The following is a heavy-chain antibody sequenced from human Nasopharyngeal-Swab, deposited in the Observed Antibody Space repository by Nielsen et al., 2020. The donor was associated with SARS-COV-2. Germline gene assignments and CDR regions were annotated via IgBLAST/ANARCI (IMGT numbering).Heavy chain of an antibody. CDR1: GFSLSTSGVG. D-gene: IGHD6-19*01. CDR2: LYWDDDN. V-gene: IGHV2-5*02. Sequence: SGPTLVKPTQTLTLTCTFSGFSLSTSGVGVSWVRQLPGKALEWLALLYWDDDNRYNPSLKNRITITRDTSKNQVVLTMTNMDPVDTATYYCVHSTGWRLDYWGQGTLVTVSS. CDR3: VHSTGWRLDY. J-gene: IGHJ4*02.